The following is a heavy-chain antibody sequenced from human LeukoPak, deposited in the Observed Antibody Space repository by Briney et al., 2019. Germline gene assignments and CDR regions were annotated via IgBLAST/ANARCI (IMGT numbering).Heavy chain of an antibody. Sequence: SGRSLRLSRAASGFTFDDYAMHWVRQAPGKGLEWVSGISWNSGSIGYADSVKGRFTISRDNAKNSLYLQMNSLRAEDTALYYCAREHSSSYFDYWGQGTLVTVSS. J-gene: IGHJ4*02. V-gene: IGHV3-9*01. CDR2: ISWNSGSI. CDR1: GFTFDDYA. D-gene: IGHD6-13*01. CDR3: AREHSSSYFDY.